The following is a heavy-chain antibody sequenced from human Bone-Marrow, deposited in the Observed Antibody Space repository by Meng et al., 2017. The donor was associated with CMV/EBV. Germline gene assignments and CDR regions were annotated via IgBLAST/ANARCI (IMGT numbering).Heavy chain of an antibody. J-gene: IGHJ4*02. CDR2: ISAYSGKT. Sequence: CEASGYTFTSYGISWVRQASGQEPEWMGWISAYSGKTKIAQKFEDRLRMTTDTSTNTAYMDLRSLTSDDTAVYYCARDHVVRGVYCAYWGQGTLVTVSS. CDR3: ARDHVVRGVYCAY. V-gene: IGHV1-18*01. D-gene: IGHD3-10*01. CDR1: GYTFTSYG.